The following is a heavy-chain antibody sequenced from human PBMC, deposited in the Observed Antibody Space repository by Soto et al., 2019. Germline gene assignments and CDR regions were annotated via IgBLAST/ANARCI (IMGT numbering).Heavy chain of an antibody. V-gene: IGHV4-39*07. J-gene: IGHJ5*02. CDR2: IYYSGST. Sequence: SETLSLTCTVSGGSISSSSYYWGWIRQPPGKGLEWIGTIYYSGSTYYNPSLKSRVTISVDTSKNQFSLKLNSVTAADTAVYYCTKGGIYGFDPWGQGTLVTVSS. CDR3: TKGGIYGFDP. CDR1: GGSISSSSYY. D-gene: IGHD2-2*01.